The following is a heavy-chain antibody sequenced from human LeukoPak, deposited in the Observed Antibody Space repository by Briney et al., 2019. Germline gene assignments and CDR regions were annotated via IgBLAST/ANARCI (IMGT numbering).Heavy chain of an antibody. CDR3: ARGRYYYDSSGYYLFDY. D-gene: IGHD3-22*01. Sequence: ASVKVSCKASGGTFSSYAISWVRQAPGQGLEWMGWINPNSGGTNYAQKFQGRVTMTRDTSISTAYMELSRLRSDDTAVYYCARGRYYYDSSGYYLFDYWGQGTLVTVSS. CDR1: GGTFSSYA. CDR2: INPNSGGT. J-gene: IGHJ4*02. V-gene: IGHV1-2*02.